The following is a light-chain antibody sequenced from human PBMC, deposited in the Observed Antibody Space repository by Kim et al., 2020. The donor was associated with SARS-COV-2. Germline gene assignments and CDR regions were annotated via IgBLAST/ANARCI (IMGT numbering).Light chain of an antibody. CDR1: QAISSY. CDR3: LKHSSAPWT. V-gene: IGKV1-27*01. CDR2: AAS. J-gene: IGKJ1*01. Sequence: ASVGDRVTIPCRASQAISSYLAWYQHKPGKPPKLLVYAASALHSGVPSRFSGRGSGTQFTLTISNLQPEDVATYYCLKHSSAPWTFGQGTKVDIK.